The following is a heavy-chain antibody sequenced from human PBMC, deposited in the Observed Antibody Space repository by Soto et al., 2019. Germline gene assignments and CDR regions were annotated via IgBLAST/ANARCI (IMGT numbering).Heavy chain of an antibody. CDR1: GDIVSGNSAA. CDR3: ARDAHSSSSSYSDGIDV. V-gene: IGHV6-1*01. J-gene: IGHJ6*02. Sequence: PSQTLSLPCAISGDIVSGNSAAWNWIRQSPSRGLEWLGRTYYRCKWNNDYAVSVKSRITINRDTSKNQFYLQLNTVTPEDTAVYYCARDAHSSSSSYSDGIDVWGQGTMVTVSS. CDR2: TYYRCKWNN. D-gene: IGHD6-6*01.